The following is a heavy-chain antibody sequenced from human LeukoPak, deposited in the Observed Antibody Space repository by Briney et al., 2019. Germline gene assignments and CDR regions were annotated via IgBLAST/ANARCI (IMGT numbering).Heavy chain of an antibody. CDR2: ISSSSSYI. CDR1: GFTFSDYY. V-gene: IGHV3-11*06. D-gene: IGHD6-19*01. CDR3: ARVTLGVAVASDY. Sequence: PGGSLRLSCAASGFTFSDYYMSWIRQAPGKGLEWVSSISSSSSYIYYADSVKSRFTISRDNAKNSLYLQMNSLRAEDTAVYYCARVTLGVAVASDYWGQGTLVTVSS. J-gene: IGHJ4*02.